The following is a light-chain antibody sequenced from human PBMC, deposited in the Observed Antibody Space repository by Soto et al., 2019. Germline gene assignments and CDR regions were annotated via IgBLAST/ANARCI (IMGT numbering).Light chain of an antibody. Sequence: DIQMTQSPSTLSASVGDRVTITCRASQSISSWLTWYQQKPGKAPKVLIYDASSLGSGVPSRFSGSGSGTKFTLTISSLQPDDFATYFCHQYKTYSTFGQGTKVEIK. J-gene: IGKJ1*01. CDR1: QSISSW. V-gene: IGKV1-5*01. CDR2: DAS. CDR3: HQYKTYST.